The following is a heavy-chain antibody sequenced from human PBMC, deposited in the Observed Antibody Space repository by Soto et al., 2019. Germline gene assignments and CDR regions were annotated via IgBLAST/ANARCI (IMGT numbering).Heavy chain of an antibody. V-gene: IGHV5-51*01. CDR1: GYRCTSSW. CDR2: IYTGDSDT. Sequence: GCLKSPLKAFGYRCTSSWIGLVRPGPGKGLGWVGIIYTGDSDTRYRPSFQGQVTISADKSSSTAYLQWNSLQASDTAMYYCARLPGIVATGTVFLDDWGQGTMVTVSS. D-gene: IGHD1-1*01. CDR3: ARLPGIVATGTVFLDD. J-gene: IGHJ4*02.